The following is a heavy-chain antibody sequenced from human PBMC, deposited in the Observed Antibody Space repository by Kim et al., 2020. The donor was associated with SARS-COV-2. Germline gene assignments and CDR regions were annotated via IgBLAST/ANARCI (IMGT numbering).Heavy chain of an antibody. CDR1: GFTFSSYS. V-gene: IGHV3-21*01. CDR3: VRELTSSSSFDH. CDR2: IGSSGGYI. D-gene: IGHD6-6*01. Sequence: GGSLRLSCAASGFTFSSYSMNWVRQAPGKGLEWVSSIGSSGGYIHYADSLNGRFTISRDHAKNSLHLQMNSLRPDDTAVYYCVRELTSSSSFDHWGQGT. J-gene: IGHJ4*02.